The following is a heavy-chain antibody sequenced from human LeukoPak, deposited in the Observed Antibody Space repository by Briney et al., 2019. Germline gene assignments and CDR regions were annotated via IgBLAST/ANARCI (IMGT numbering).Heavy chain of an antibody. D-gene: IGHD3-3*01. V-gene: IGHV1-2*02. CDR2: INPNSGGT. Sequence: ASVKVSCKASGYTFTGYYMHWVRQAPGHGLEWMGWINPNSGGTNYAQKFQGRVTMTRDTSISTAYMELSRLRSDDTAVYYCARTLRVLEWLSAYGYWGQGTLVTVSS. CDR3: ARTLRVLEWLSAYGY. J-gene: IGHJ4*02. CDR1: GYTFTGYY.